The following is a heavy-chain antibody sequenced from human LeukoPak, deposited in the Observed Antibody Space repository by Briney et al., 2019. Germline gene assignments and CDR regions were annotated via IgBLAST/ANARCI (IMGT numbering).Heavy chain of an antibody. J-gene: IGHJ4*02. V-gene: IGHV3-74*01. CDR1: GFTFSSYG. CDR2: INSDGSST. Sequence: RTGGSLRLSWAASGFTFSSYGMHWVRQAPGKGLVWVSRINSDGSSTSYADSVKGRFTISRDNAKNTLYLQMNSRRAEDTAVYYCARDDDILTGSYFQYWGQGTLVTVSS. CDR3: ARDDDILTGSYFQY. D-gene: IGHD3-9*01.